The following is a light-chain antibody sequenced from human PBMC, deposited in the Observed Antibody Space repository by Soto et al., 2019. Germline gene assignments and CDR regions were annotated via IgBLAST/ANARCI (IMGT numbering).Light chain of an antibody. Sequence: QSALTQPASVSGSPGQSITISCTGTSSDVGGYDYVSWYQQHPGKVPKLLIYDVSHRPSGVSYRFSGSKSGNTASLTISGLQAEDEADYYCSSYTSSTTAIFGGGTKLIVL. J-gene: IGLJ2*01. CDR2: DVS. CDR1: SSDVGGYDY. CDR3: SSYTSSTTAI. V-gene: IGLV2-14*03.